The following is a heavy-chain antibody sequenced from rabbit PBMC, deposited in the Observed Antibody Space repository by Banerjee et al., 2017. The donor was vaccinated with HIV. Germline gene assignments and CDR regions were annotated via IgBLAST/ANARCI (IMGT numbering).Heavy chain of an antibody. J-gene: IGHJ4*01. CDR2: IYSGSGST. D-gene: IGHD2-1*01. CDR1: GFSFSSSYW. Sequence: QEQLEESGGDLVKPEGSLTLTCTASGFSFSSSYWICWVRQAPGKGLEWIACIYSGSGSTWYASWVNGRFTISRSTSLNTVDLKMTSLTAADTATYFCARDMTNNVGYPYFNLWGQGTLVTVS. V-gene: IGHV1S43*01. CDR3: ARDMTNNVGYPYFNL.